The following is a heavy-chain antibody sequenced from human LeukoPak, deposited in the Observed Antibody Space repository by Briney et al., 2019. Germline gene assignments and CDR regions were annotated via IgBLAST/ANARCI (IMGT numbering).Heavy chain of an antibody. CDR2: INTNTGNP. Sequence: ASVKVSCNASGYTFTSYAMNWVRQAPGQGLEWMGWINTNTGNPTYAQGFTGRFVFSLDTSVSTAYLQISSLKAEDTAVYYCARVFSSSYSSSWYGYWGQGTLVTVSS. CDR3: ARVFSSSYSSSWYGY. CDR1: GYTFTSYA. V-gene: IGHV7-4-1*02. J-gene: IGHJ4*02. D-gene: IGHD6-13*01.